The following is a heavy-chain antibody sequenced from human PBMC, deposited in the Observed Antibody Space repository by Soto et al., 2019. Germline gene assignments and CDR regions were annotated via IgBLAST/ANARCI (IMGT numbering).Heavy chain of an antibody. CDR2: ISSSGNTI. V-gene: IGHV3-11*01. CDR3: ERVTHYVEY. Sequence: GGSLRLSCAASGFTFSDYYMSWIRQAPGKGLEWVSYISSSGNTIHYADSVKGRFAISRDDDKNSLFLQMNSLRVEDTAVYYCERVTHYVEYWGQGALVTVSS. CDR1: GFTFSDYY. J-gene: IGHJ4*02.